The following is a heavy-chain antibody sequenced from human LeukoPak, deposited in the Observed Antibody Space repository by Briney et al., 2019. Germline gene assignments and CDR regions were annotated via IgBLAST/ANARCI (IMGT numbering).Heavy chain of an antibody. Sequence: SETLSLTCTVSGGSISSSSYYWGWIRQPPGKGLGWIGSIYYSGSTYYNPSLKSRVTISVDTSKNQFSLKLSSVTAADTAVYYCARHALDYDFWSGYPGWFDPWGQGTLVTVSS. D-gene: IGHD3-3*01. CDR2: IYYSGST. V-gene: IGHV4-39*01. J-gene: IGHJ5*02. CDR1: GGSISSSSYY. CDR3: ARHALDYDFWSGYPGWFDP.